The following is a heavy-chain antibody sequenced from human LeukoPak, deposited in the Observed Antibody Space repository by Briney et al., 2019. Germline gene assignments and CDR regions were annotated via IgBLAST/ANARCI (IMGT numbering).Heavy chain of an antibody. V-gene: IGHV5-51*01. CDR1: GYIFTSYW. Sequence: HGESLKISCKGSGYIFTSYWIGWVRQMPGKGLEWMGIIYPGDSDTRYSPSFQGQVTISADKSITTAYLQWSSLKASDTAMYYRARRSRSQYQLLFTRHLLGNWFDPWGQGTLVTVSS. CDR3: ARRSRSQYQLLFTRHLLGNWFDP. CDR2: IYPGDSDT. J-gene: IGHJ5*02. D-gene: IGHD2-2*01.